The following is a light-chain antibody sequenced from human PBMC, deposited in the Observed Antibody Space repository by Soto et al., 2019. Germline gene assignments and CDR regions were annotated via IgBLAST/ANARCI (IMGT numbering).Light chain of an antibody. Sequence: QSALTQPASVSGSPGQAITISCTGTSSDDGSYNLVSWYQQYPGKAPKLMIYEDDERPSVVSNRFSGSKSGNTASLTISGLQAEDEADYYCYSYAGRSTSVFGGGTKVTVL. CDR3: YSYAGRSTSV. CDR1: SSDDGSYNL. V-gene: IGLV2-23*01. J-gene: IGLJ2*01. CDR2: EDD.